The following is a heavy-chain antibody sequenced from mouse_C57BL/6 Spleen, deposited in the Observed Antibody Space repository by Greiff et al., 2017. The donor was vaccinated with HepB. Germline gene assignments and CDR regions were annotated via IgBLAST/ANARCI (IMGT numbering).Heavy chain of an antibody. D-gene: IGHD2-4*01. J-gene: IGHJ2*01. V-gene: IGHV1-52*01. CDR2: TDPSDSET. CDR3: ARDDYGYFDY. Sequence: QVQLQQPGAELVRPGSSVKLSCKASGYTFTSYWMHWVKQRPIQGLEWIGNTDPSDSETHYNQKFKDKATLTVDKSSSTAYMQLSSLTSEDSAVYYCARDDYGYFDYWGQGTTLTVSS. CDR1: GYTFTSYW.